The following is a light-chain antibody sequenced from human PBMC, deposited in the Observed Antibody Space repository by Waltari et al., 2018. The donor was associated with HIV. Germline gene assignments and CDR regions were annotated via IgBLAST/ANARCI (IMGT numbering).Light chain of an antibody. J-gene: IGLJ3*02. CDR2: TNI. V-gene: IGLV1-44*01. Sequence: QSVLTQPPSASGTPGQRVNISCSGGRSNIGSNPAKWYRQFPGEAPKLLIYTNIQRPSGVPDRFSGSKSGTSASLAISGLQSEDEADFYCAVWDDSLRSVLFGGGTRLTVL. CDR3: AVWDDSLRSVL. CDR1: RSNIGSNP.